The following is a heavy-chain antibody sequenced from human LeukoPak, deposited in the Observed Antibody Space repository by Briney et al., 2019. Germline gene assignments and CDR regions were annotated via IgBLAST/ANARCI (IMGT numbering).Heavy chain of an antibody. J-gene: IGHJ6*02. Sequence: SETLSLTCTASGGSISSYYWNWIRRPPGKGLEWIGYIYYNGNTNYSPSLKSRVTMSVDTSKNLFSLKVSSVTAADTAVYYCARGRSNYYGMDVWGQGTTVTVSS. CDR1: GGSISSYY. CDR3: ARGRSNYYGMDV. D-gene: IGHD1-26*01. V-gene: IGHV4-59*01. CDR2: IYYNGNT.